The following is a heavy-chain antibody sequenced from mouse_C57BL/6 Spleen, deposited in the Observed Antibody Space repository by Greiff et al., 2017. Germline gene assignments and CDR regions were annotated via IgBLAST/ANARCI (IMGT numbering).Heavy chain of an antibody. CDR1: GYSFTGYF. V-gene: IGHV1-20*01. CDR2: INPYNGDT. D-gene: IGHD2-2*01. CDR3: AREGVGYDPFAY. J-gene: IGHJ3*01. Sequence: VQLKESGPELVKPGDSVKISCKASGYSFTGYFMNWVMQSHGKSLEWIGRINPYNGDTFYNQKFKGKATLTVDKSSSTAHMELRSLTSEDSAVYYCAREGVGYDPFAYWGQGTLVTVSA.